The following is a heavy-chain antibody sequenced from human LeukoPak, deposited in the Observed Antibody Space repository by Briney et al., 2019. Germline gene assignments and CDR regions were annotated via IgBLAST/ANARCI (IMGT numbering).Heavy chain of an antibody. J-gene: IGHJ1*01. CDR3: ARGNGDYVEYFQH. V-gene: IGHV4-59*08. Sequence: PSETLSLTCTVSGGSIRNYCWSWIRQPPGKGLEWIGCIDYSGSTNYNPSLKSRVTFSVDTSKNQFSLKLSSVTAADTAVYYCARGNGDYVEYFQHWGQGTLVTVSS. CDR1: GGSIRNYC. CDR2: IDYSGST. D-gene: IGHD4-17*01.